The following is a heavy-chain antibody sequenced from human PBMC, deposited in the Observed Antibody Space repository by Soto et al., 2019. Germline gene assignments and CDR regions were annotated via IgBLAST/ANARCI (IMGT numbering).Heavy chain of an antibody. CDR3: ARPGGAHQQNYFDP. CDR2: IYPGDSDT. CDR1: GYSFTSYW. V-gene: IGHV5-51*01. Sequence: GESLNISCKCSGYSFTSYWIACGRQMPGEGLEWMGSIYPGDSDTKYRPSFQGQVTISVDKSISTAYLQWSSLKASDTGMYYCARPGGAHQQNYFDPWGQRTLVTVPQ. J-gene: IGHJ5*02. D-gene: IGHD1-7*01.